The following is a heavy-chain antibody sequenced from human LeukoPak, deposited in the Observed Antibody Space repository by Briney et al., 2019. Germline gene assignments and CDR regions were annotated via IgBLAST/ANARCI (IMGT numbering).Heavy chain of an antibody. Sequence: SETLSLTCTVSGGSISHYYWSWIRQPPGKGLEWIGYIYYSGSTNYNPSLKSRVTISVDTSKNQFSLKLSSVTAADTAVYYCAREGTTVTHFDYWGQGTLVTVSS. CDR1: GGSISHYY. CDR2: IYYSGST. D-gene: IGHD4-17*01. V-gene: IGHV4-59*01. CDR3: AREGTTVTHFDY. J-gene: IGHJ4*02.